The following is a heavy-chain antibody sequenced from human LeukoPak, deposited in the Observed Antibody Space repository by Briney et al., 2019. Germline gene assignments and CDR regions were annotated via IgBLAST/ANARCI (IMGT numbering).Heavy chain of an antibody. D-gene: IGHD5-18*01. Sequence: GGSLRLSCAASGFTFSSYGMHWVRQAPGKGLEWVSFIRYDGSNEYYADSVRGRFTISRDNAKNSLYLQMNSLRAEDTAVYYCARGLGSYAYSDAFDIWGQGTMVTVSS. J-gene: IGHJ3*02. V-gene: IGHV3-30*02. CDR3: ARGLGSYAYSDAFDI. CDR1: GFTFSSYG. CDR2: IRYDGSNE.